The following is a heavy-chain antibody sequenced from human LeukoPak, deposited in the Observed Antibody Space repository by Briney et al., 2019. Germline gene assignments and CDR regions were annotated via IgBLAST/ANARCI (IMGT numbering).Heavy chain of an antibody. Sequence: PSETLSLTCAVYGGSFSGYYWSWIRQPPGKGLEWIGYIYYSGSTYYNPSLKSRVTISVDTSKNQFSLKLSSVTAADTAVYYCASFLHDYGDYYFDYWGQGTLVTVSS. V-gene: IGHV4-34*09. CDR2: IYYSGST. D-gene: IGHD4-17*01. CDR1: GGSFSGYY. CDR3: ASFLHDYGDYYFDY. J-gene: IGHJ4*02.